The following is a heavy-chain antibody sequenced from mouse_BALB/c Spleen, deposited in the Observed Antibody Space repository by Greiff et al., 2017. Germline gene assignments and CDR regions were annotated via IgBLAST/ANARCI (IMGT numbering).Heavy chain of an antibody. CDR2: ISYSGST. CDR1: GYSITSDYA. CDR3: ARRYSPHYYAMDY. V-gene: IGHV3-2*02. J-gene: IGHJ4*01. Sequence: EVKLQESGPGLVKPSQSLSLTCTVTGYSITSDYAWNWIRQFPGNKLEWMGYISYSGSTSYNPSLKSRISITRDTSKNQFFLQLNSVTTEDTATYYCARRYSPHYYAMDYWGQGTSVTVSS. D-gene: IGHD2-12*01.